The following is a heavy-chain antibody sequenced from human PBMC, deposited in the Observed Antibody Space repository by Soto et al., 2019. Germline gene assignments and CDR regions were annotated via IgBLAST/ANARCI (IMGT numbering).Heavy chain of an antibody. D-gene: IGHD5-12*01. CDR1: GFTFNTYS. CDR3: VRGLGYDGYDDY. V-gene: IGHV3-21*01. Sequence: GGSLRLSCAASGFTFNTYSMNWVRQAPGKGLEWVSFISGSGTYIYYADSVKGRFTISRDNTKNSLYLQMNSLTAEDTAVYYCVRGLGYDGYDDYWGQGTLVTVSS. J-gene: IGHJ4*02. CDR2: ISGSGTYI.